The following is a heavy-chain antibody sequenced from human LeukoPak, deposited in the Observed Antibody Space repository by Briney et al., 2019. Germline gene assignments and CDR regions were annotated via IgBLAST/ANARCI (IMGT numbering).Heavy chain of an antibody. CDR3: ARVRTWVAVPGPFDY. D-gene: IGHD6-19*01. CDR1: GFIFENYA. V-gene: IGHV3-9*01. Sequence: PGGSLRLSCATSGFIFENYAMHWVRLPPGKGLEWVSGISYNGGVVAYMDSVKGRFTISRDNAKNSLYLQINSLRAGDTAVYYCARVRTWVAVPGPFDYWGQGTLVTVSS. J-gene: IGHJ4*02. CDR2: ISYNGGVV.